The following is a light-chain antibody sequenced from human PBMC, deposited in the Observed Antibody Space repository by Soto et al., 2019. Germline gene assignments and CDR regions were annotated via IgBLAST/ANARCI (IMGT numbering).Light chain of an antibody. V-gene: IGLV2-14*01. CDR3: SSYTSSSVYV. CDR1: SSDVGGYNY. Sequence: QSVLTQPASVSGSPGQSITISCTGTSSDVGGYNYVSWYQQHPGKASKLMIYDVSNRPSGVSNRFSGSKSGNRAFLTISGLQAEDGADYYCSSYTSSSVYVFGTGTKVTVL. J-gene: IGLJ1*01. CDR2: DVS.